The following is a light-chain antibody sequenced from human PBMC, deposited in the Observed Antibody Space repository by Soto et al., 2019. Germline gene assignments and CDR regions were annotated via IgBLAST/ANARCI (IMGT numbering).Light chain of an antibody. CDR1: QNLGTLY. V-gene: IGKV3-20*01. CDR3: QQYAGSPRT. Sequence: VLTQSPGTLSLSPGERGTLSCRSSQNLGTLYLAWFQQKSGQAPRLLIYSASRRATGIPDRFTGSGSGTDFTLTINRVEPEDFAVYFCQQYAGSPRTFGQGTKVDIK. CDR2: SAS. J-gene: IGKJ1*01.